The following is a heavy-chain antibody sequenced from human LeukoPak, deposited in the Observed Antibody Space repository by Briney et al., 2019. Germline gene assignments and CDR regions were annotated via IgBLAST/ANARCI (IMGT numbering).Heavy chain of an antibody. CDR3: ARHRGSSSKGNFDY. Sequence: GESLKISCKGSGYDFTNYWIGWVRQMPGKGLEWMGIIFPDDSDTRYSPSFQGQVTISADKSISTAYLQWSSLKASDTAMYYCARHRGSSSKGNFDYWGQGTLVTVSS. V-gene: IGHV5-51*01. D-gene: IGHD6-6*01. J-gene: IGHJ4*02. CDR1: GYDFTNYW. CDR2: IFPDDSDT.